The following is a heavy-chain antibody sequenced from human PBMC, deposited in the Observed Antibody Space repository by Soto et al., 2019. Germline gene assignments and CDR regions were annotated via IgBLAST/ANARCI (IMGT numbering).Heavy chain of an antibody. D-gene: IGHD3-22*01. CDR3: ARSSQYSYDSSEGNFDS. V-gene: IGHV4-31*03. J-gene: IGHJ4*02. CDR2: MYHTGST. Sequence: TSETLSLTCTVSGGSISSGGYYWSWIRQHPGKGQEWIGDMYHTGSTNYNPSLKSRVTISVDKSKNQFSLKLSSVTAADTAVYYCARSSQYSYDSSEGNFDSWGRGTLVTVSS. CDR1: GGSISSGGYY.